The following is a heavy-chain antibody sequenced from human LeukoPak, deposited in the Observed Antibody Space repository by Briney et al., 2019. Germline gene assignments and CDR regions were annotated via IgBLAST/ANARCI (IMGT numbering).Heavy chain of an antibody. CDR2: VSLEGLT. Sequence: SGTLSLTCGVSGGSITTTNWWTWVRQFPGQGLQWIGEVSLEGLTNYNPSLSSRVTISLDRAKNHLSLHLSSVTAADTAVYFCSRENAAFFPFGYWGQGTLVTV. V-gene: IGHV4-4*02. J-gene: IGHJ4*02. CDR3: SRENAAFFPFGY. D-gene: IGHD6-25*01. CDR1: GGSITTTNW.